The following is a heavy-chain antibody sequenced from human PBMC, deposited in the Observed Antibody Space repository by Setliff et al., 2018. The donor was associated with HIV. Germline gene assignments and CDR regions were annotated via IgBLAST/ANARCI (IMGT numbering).Heavy chain of an antibody. V-gene: IGHV4-4*02. CDR2: ISHSGCT. Sequence: LSLTCAVSGGSIMTGDWWSWVRQSPTKGLEWIGEISHSGCTNYKSSLKSRVTISVDKSKNLFSLRLTSVTAADTALYYCARGAPIGVRNYMDVWGNGTTVTVSS. CDR1: GGSIMTGDW. J-gene: IGHJ6*03. CDR3: ARGAPIGVRNYMDV. D-gene: IGHD3-10*01.